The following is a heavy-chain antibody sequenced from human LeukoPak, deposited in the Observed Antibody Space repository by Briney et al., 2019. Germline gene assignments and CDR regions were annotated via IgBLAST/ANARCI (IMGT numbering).Heavy chain of an antibody. Sequence: ASVKVSFKASGYTFTSYYMHWVRQAPGQGLEWMGIINPSGGSTSYAQKFQGRVTMTRDMSTSTVYMELSSLRSEDTAVYYCARSGWELLRRAWFDPWGQGTLVTVSS. D-gene: IGHD1-26*01. CDR3: ARSGWELLRRAWFDP. V-gene: IGHV1-46*01. CDR1: GYTFTSYY. CDR2: INPSGGST. J-gene: IGHJ5*02.